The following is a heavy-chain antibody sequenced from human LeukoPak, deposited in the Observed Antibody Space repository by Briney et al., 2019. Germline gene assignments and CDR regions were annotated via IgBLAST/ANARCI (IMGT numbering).Heavy chain of an antibody. CDR3: ARGDYFDY. Sequence: PSETLSLTCTVSGGSISSDSYYWGWIRQPPGKGLEWIGSIYYGGSTYYNPSLKSRVTISIDTSKNQFSLKLISVTAADTAVYYCARGDYFDYWGQGTLVTVSS. CDR2: IYYGGST. J-gene: IGHJ4*02. D-gene: IGHD3-16*01. V-gene: IGHV4-39*07. CDR1: GGSISSDSYY.